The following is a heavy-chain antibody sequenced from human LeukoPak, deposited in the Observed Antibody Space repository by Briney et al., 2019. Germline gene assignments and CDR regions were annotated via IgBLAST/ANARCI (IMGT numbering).Heavy chain of an antibody. J-gene: IGHJ5*02. CDR1: GGSISSYY. V-gene: IGHV4-59*01. CDR3: ARYMSENYYDSSDYYSWFDP. D-gene: IGHD3-22*01. CDR2: IYYSGST. Sequence: SETLSLTCTVSGGSISSYYWSWIRQPPGKGLEWIGYIYYSGSTNYNPSLKSRVTISVDTSKNQFSLKLSSVTAADTAVYYCARYMSENYYDSSDYYSWFDPWGQGTLVTVSS.